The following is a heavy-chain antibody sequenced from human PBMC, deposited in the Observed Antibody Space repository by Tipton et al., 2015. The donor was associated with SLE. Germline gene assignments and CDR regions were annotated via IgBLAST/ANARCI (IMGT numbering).Heavy chain of an antibody. V-gene: IGHV4-39*07. J-gene: IGHJ4*02. CDR3: ARAPDYYDSSGFDY. CDR1: GGSISSSSYY. D-gene: IGHD3-22*01. CDR2: IYYSGST. Sequence: LRLSCTVSGGSISSSSYYWGWIRQPPGKGLEWIGSIYYSGSTNYNPSLKSRVTISVDTSKNQFSLKLSSVTAADTAVYYCARAPDYYDSSGFDYWGQGTLVTVSS.